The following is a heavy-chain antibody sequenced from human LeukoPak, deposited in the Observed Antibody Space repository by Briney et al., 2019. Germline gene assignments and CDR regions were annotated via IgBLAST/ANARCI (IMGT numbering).Heavy chain of an antibody. Sequence: GGSLILSCAASGFTFSNYAMMWVRQAPGKRLEWVSSITGSGDGTYYADSVRGRFTISRDNSENTLYLQLNSLRAEDTAVYFCVKGFVHPTYYFEYWGQGTLVTVSS. J-gene: IGHJ4*02. CDR3: VKGFVHPTYYFEY. CDR2: ITGSGDGT. V-gene: IGHV3-23*01. D-gene: IGHD3-10*01. CDR1: GFTFSNYA.